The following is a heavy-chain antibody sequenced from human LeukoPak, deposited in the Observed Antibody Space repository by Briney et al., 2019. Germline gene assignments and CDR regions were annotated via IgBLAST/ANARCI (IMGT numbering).Heavy chain of an antibody. J-gene: IGHJ4*01. Sequence: SETLSLTCTVSGGSISSYYWSWIRQPPGKGLEWIGYIYYSGITNYNPSLKSRVTISVDTSKNHFSLKLTSVTAADTAVYYCAGRGSSGWYADFDYLGHGTLVTVSS. V-gene: IGHV4-59*08. CDR3: AGRGSSGWYADFDY. CDR2: IYYSGIT. D-gene: IGHD6-19*01. CDR1: GGSISSYY.